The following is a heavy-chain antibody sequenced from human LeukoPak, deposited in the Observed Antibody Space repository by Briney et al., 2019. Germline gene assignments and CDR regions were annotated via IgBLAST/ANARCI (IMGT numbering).Heavy chain of an antibody. V-gene: IGHV4-4*02. J-gene: IGHJ4*02. D-gene: IGHD3-10*01. CDR3: ARTYGSGSPFDY. CDR1: GGSISSSNW. Sequence: SGTLSLTCAVSGGSISSSNWWSWVRQPPGKGLEWIGEIYHSGSTNYNPSLKSRVTISVDTSKNQFSLKLSSVTAADTAVYYCARTYGSGSPFDYWGQGTLVTVSS. CDR2: IYHSGST.